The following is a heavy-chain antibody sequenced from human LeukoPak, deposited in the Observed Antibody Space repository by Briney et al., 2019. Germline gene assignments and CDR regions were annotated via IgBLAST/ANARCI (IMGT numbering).Heavy chain of an antibody. CDR1: GGSISSYY. CDR2: IYYSGST. Sequence: SETLSLACTVSGGSISSYYWSWIRQPPGKGLEWIGYIYYSGSTNYNPPLKSRVTISVDTSKNQFSLKLSSVTAADTAVYYCARDRTYYYDSSGYGFDYWGQGTLVTVSS. V-gene: IGHV4-59*01. J-gene: IGHJ4*02. D-gene: IGHD3-22*01. CDR3: ARDRTYYYDSSGYGFDY.